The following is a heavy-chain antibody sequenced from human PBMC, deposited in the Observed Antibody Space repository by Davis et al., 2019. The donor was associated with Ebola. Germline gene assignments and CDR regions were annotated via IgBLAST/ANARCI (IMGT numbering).Heavy chain of an antibody. V-gene: IGHV3-48*02. D-gene: IGHD1-1*01. J-gene: IGHJ4*02. CDR3: ARLYNWNVEYYFDY. CDR2: ISSSSSTI. CDR1: GFTFSSYS. Sequence: PGGSLRLSCAASGFTFSSYSMNWVRQAPGKGLEWVSYISSSSSTIYYADSVKGRFTISRDNAKNSLYLQMNSLRDEDTAVYYCARLYNWNVEYYFDYWGQGTLVTVSS.